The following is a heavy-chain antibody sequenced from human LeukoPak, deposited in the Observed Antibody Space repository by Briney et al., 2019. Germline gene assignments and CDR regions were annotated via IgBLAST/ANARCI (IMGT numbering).Heavy chain of an antibody. D-gene: IGHD2-2*02. J-gene: IGHJ4*02. CDR1: GGTFSSYA. CDR3: ARGASIGFCSSTSCYKAYDY. Sequence: GASVKVSCKASGGTFSSYAISWVRQAPGQGLEWMGWINPNSGGTNYAQKFQGRVTMTRDTSISTAYMELSRLRSDDTAVYYCARGASIGFCSSTSCYKAYDYWGQGTLVTVSS. CDR2: INPNSGGT. V-gene: IGHV1-2*02.